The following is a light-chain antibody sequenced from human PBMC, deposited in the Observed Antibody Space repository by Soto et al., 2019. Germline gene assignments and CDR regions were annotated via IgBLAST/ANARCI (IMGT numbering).Light chain of an antibody. Sequence: SVLTQPPSVSGAPGQRVTISCTVASSNIGADFDVHWYQQLPGRAPRLLVYLNNNRPSGVPDRFSGSRSGTSASLAITGLQPEDEADYYCQSYAGGHLLFGGGTKVTVL. CDR1: SSNIGADFD. J-gene: IGLJ2*01. V-gene: IGLV1-40*01. CDR2: LNN. CDR3: QSYAGGHLL.